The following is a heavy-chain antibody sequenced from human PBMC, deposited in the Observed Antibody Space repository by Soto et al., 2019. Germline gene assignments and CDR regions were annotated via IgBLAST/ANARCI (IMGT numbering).Heavy chain of an antibody. Sequence: EVQLLESGGGLVQPGGSLRLSCAASGFTFSSYAMSWVRQAPGKGLEWVSANSGSGGSTYYADSVKGRFTISRDNSKNTLYLQMNSLRAEDTAVYYCAKYLEGVTIFGVVIPSDYMDVWGKGTTVTVSS. J-gene: IGHJ6*03. CDR2: NSGSGGST. D-gene: IGHD3-3*01. CDR3: AKYLEGVTIFGVVIPSDYMDV. CDR1: GFTFSSYA. V-gene: IGHV3-23*01.